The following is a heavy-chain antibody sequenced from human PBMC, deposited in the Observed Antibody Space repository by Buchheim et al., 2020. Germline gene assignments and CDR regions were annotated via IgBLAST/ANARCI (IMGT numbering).Heavy chain of an antibody. V-gene: IGHV4-59*01. CDR2: VHYNEGT. Sequence: QVQLQESGPGLVTPSESLSLTCTVSGGSISSYYWTWIRQPPGEGLEWIGYVHYNEGTSYNPSLKRRVSISLEASKNQFSLRLSSVSAADTAVYYCAGGGSYYASMAWGQGTL. CDR3: AGGGSYYASMA. CDR1: GGSISSYY. J-gene: IGHJ5*02. D-gene: IGHD2/OR15-2a*01.